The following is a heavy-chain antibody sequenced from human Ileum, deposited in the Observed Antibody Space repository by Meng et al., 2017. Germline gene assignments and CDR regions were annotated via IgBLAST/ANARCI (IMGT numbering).Heavy chain of an antibody. J-gene: IGHJ5*02. Sequence: QVQLVQSGAEVKYPGSSVMVSCKSSGGAFSSSAIGWLRQAPGRGLEWMGGIIPILNASTYAQNFKGRVTLCADMATTTVYMELSSLTSDDTAVYFCARDCSGGGCFDPWGQGTLVTVSS. CDR2: IIPILNAS. CDR3: ARDCSGGGCFDP. D-gene: IGHD2-15*01. V-gene: IGHV1-69*10. CDR1: GGAFSSSA.